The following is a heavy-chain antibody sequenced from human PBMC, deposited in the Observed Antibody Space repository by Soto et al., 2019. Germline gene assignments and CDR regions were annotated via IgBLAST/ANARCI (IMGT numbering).Heavy chain of an antibody. D-gene: IGHD4-17*01. CDR2: INHSGST. CDR3: ARGGRGKDYGDLGVDY. Sequence: QVQLQQWGAGLLKPSETLSLTCAVYGGSFSGYYWSWIRQPPGKGLEWIGEINHSGSTNYNPSLNSRVTISVDTSKNQFSLKLSAVTAADTAVYYCARGGRGKDYGDLGVDYWGQGTLVTVSS. V-gene: IGHV4-34*01. J-gene: IGHJ4*02. CDR1: GGSFSGYY.